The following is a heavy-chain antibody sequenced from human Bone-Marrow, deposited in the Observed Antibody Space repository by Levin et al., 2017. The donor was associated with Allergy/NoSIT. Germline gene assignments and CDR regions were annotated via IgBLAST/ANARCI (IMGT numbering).Heavy chain of an antibody. D-gene: IGHD2-2*01. CDR3: ATCLTDDNDAFYDAFDC. CDR2: ISAGSSYI. V-gene: IGHV3-21*01. J-gene: IGHJ3*01. CDR1: GFPFPKYK. Sequence: GGSLRLSCEASGFPFPKYKMNWVRKAPGKGLEWVSSISAGSSYIYYGNSVKGRFTVSRDNAKNSLYLQMHTLTPEDTAVYYCATCLTDDNDAFYDAFDCWGRGTMVTVSP.